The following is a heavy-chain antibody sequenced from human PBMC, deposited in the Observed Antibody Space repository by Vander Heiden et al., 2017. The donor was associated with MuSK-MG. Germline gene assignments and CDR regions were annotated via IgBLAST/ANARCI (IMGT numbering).Heavy chain of an antibody. V-gene: IGHV3-48*01. CDR2: ISDNVFEV. Sequence: DVQLVESGVGLVQPGGSLRPSCAAAGFTVSPYRMNWAPQAPGKGPEWISDISDNVFEVYYADSVKGRFTISRDNARNSLYLQMNSLTAEDTAVYYCARGLGGPRGWGNALDYWGQGILVTVSS. D-gene: IGHD2-15*01. CDR3: ARGLGGPRGWGNALDY. CDR1: GFTVSPYR. J-gene: IGHJ4*02.